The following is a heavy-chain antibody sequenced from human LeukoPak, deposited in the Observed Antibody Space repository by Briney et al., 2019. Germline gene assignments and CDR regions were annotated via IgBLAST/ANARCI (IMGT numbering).Heavy chain of an antibody. V-gene: IGHV3-7*01. Sequence: PGGSLRLSCEVSGFTFRSCWMDWVRQAPGRGLEWVVNIKEDGSVKYYVDSVKGRFTISRDNGKNSLYLQINNLKPDDTAVYYCSRALEVWGKGTTVTVSS. J-gene: IGHJ6*04. CDR2: IKEDGSVK. CDR3: SRALEV. CDR1: GFTFRSCW.